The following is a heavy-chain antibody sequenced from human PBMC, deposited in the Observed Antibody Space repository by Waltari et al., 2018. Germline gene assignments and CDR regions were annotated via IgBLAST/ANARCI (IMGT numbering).Heavy chain of an antibody. CDR2: IIPIFGTA. D-gene: IGHD3-3*01. CDR3: ARDRGYDFWSGYYTHGDRYYYGMDV. Sequence: QVRLVQSGAEVKKPGSSVKVSCKAFGGSFSSYSISWVRQAPGQGLEWMGGIIPIFGTANYEQKFQGRVTITADESTSTAYMELSSLRSEDTAVYYCARDRGYDFWSGYYTHGDRYYYGMDVWGQGTTVTVSS. J-gene: IGHJ6*02. CDR1: GGSFSSYS. V-gene: IGHV1-69*01.